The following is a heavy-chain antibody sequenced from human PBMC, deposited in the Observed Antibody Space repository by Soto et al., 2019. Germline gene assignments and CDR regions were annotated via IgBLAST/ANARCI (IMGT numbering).Heavy chain of an antibody. CDR1: AGSISSGDYY. CDR2: IYYSGNT. CDR3: ARALIQLWPHYYYGMDV. J-gene: IGHJ6*02. V-gene: IGHV4-30-4*01. D-gene: IGHD5-18*01. Sequence: KTSETLSLTCTVSAGSISSGDYYWSWIRQPPGKGLEWIGYIYYSGNTYYNPSLKSRVNILVDTSKNQFSLRVSFVTAADTAVYYCARALIQLWPHYYYGMDVWGQGTTVTVSS.